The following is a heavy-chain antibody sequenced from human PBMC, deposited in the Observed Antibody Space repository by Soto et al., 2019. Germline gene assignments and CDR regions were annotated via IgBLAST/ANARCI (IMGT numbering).Heavy chain of an antibody. J-gene: IGHJ4*02. Sequence: GGSLRLSCAASGFTFSSYAMHWVRQAPGKGLEWVAVISYDGSNKYYADSVKGRFTISRDNSKNTLYLQMNSLRAEDTAVYYCARVYSSGWSSGFDYWGQGTLVTVSS. CDR3: ARVYSSGWSSGFDY. CDR2: ISYDGSNK. V-gene: IGHV3-30-3*01. D-gene: IGHD6-19*01. CDR1: GFTFSSYA.